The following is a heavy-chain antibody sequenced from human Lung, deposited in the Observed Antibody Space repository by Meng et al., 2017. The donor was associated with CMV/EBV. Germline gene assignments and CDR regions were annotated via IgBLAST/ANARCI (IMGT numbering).Heavy chain of an antibody. CDR2: IYHSGST. D-gene: IGHD2-21*02. CDR1: GGSIRSSNW. V-gene: IGHV4-4*02. CDR3: ARVVTALWGYYFDY. J-gene: IGHJ4*02. Sequence: QVHRRGSGPGLVKPSGTLSLTCAVSGGSIRSSNWWSWVRQPPGKGLEWIGEIYHSGSTNYNPSLKSRVTISVDKSKNQFSLKLSSVTAADTAVYYCARVVTALWGYYFDYWGQGTLVTVSS.